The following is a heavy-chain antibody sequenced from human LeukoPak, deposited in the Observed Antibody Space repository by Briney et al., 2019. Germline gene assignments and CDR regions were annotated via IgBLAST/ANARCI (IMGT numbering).Heavy chain of an antibody. CDR3: AREDGYCSSTSCYFDY. J-gene: IGHJ4*02. CDR2: ISAYKGNT. D-gene: IGHD2-2*01. Sequence: ASVKVSCKASGYTFTSYGISWVRQAPGQGLEWMGWISAYKGNTNYAQKLQGRVTMTTDTSTSTAYMELRSLRSDDTAVYYCAREDGYCSSTSCYFDYWGQGTLVTVSS. V-gene: IGHV1-18*01. CDR1: GYTFTSYG.